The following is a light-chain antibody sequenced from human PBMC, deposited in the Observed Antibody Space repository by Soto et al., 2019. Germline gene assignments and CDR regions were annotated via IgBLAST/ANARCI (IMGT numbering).Light chain of an antibody. CDR1: SSNIGSNT. CDR3: AAWDDSLNGWV. J-gene: IGLJ3*02. V-gene: IGLV1-44*01. Sequence: QSVLTQPPSASGTPGQRVTISCSGSSSNIGSNTVNWYQQLPGTAPKLLIYSNNQRPSGVPDRFSGSKSGTSASLAISGLQSVDGADYYCAAWDDSLNGWVFGGGTKLTVL. CDR2: SNN.